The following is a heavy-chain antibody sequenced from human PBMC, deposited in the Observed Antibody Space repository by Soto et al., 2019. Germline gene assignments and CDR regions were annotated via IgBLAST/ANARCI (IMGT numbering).Heavy chain of an antibody. V-gene: IGHV3-9*01. CDR1: GFTFDDYA. Sequence: PGWSLRLSCAASGFTFDDYAMHWVRQAPGKGLEWVSGINWNSDTIGYADSVKGRSTVSRDNAKGSLLLQMSSLRAEDTAVYFCAMSNSNDLYYHFASWGQGTPVTVSS. CDR2: INWNSDTI. CDR3: AMSNSNDLYYHFAS. J-gene: IGHJ4*02. D-gene: IGHD3-22*01.